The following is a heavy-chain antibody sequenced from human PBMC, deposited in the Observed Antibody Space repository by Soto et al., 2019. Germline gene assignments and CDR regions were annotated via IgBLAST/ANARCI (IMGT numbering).Heavy chain of an antibody. CDR1: GFTVSNNN. Sequence: EVQLVESGGGLVQPGGSLRLSCAASGFTVSNNNVNWVRQAPGKGLEWVSSFYSGGNTYYADSVEGRFAISRHTSKNTVDLQMNSLRAEDTALYYCARGSSGYGYDAFDMWGPGTMVTVSS. V-gene: IGHV3-53*04. CDR2: FYSGGNT. J-gene: IGHJ3*02. D-gene: IGHD5-12*01. CDR3: ARGSSGYGYDAFDM.